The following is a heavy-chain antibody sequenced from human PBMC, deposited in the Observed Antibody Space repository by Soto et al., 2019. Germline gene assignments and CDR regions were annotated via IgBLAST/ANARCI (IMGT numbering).Heavy chain of an antibody. CDR1: GFTFSTYT. V-gene: IGHV3-23*01. D-gene: IGHD5-12*01. CDR2: ITGGGDNS. CDR3: AKNSAATIRVGFDY. Sequence: EVRLLESGGALVQPGGSLRLSCEVSGFTFSTYTMSWVRQAPGRGLEWVSAITGGGDNSYYADPVKGRFTISRDNSKNKLYLQMRSLRAEDTAEYYCAKNSAATIRVGFDYWGQGTLVTVS. J-gene: IGHJ4*02.